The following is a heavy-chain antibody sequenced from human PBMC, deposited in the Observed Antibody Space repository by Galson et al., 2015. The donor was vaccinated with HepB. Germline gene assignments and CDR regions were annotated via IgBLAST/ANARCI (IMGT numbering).Heavy chain of an antibody. J-gene: IGHJ4*02. D-gene: IGHD6-19*01. V-gene: IGHV3-9*01. Sequence: SLRLSCATSGFTFDDFAMHWVRQAPGKGLEWVSGLSWNGGNLDYADSVKGRFTISRDNAKNSLYLQVKSLRTEDTALYYCVRGRDTSGTNAPFDYWGQGSLVTVSS. CDR1: GFTFDDFA. CDR3: VRGRDTSGTNAPFDY. CDR2: LSWNGGNL.